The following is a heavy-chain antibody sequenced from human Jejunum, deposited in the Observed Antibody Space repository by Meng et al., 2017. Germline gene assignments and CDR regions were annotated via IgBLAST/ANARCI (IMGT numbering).Heavy chain of an antibody. J-gene: IGHJ4*02. D-gene: IGHD1/OR15-1a*01. CDR3: ARDPRTNWASRFFDN. CDR1: GGSVSTTDW. V-gene: IGHV4-4*02. CDR2: ISRSGRP. Sequence: LQQSDPALLRPSGPLSPTGASAGGSVSTTDWWSWVRQPPGKGLEWIGEISRSGRPNYNPSLKGRVTISLDRSMNLFSLKLDSVTAADAAVYYCARDPRTNWASRFFDNWGQGTLVTVSS.